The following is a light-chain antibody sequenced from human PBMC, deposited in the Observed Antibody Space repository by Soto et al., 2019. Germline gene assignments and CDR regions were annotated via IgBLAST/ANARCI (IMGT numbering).Light chain of an antibody. CDR1: QSVDNN. V-gene: IGKV3-15*01. Sequence: EIIMTQSPATLSVSPGERATLSCRASQSVDNNLAWYQQKPGQAPRLLIYGASTRATGIPARFSGSRSGTEFTLTISSLQSEDFAVYYCQQYGNFPYTFGQGTKLEIK. CDR3: QQYGNFPYT. CDR2: GAS. J-gene: IGKJ2*01.